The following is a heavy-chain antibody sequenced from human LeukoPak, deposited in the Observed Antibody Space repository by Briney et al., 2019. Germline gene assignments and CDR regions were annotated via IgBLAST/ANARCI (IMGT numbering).Heavy chain of an antibody. CDR2: VGISSGNT. D-gene: IGHD1-1*01. Sequence: GGSLRLSCAASGFTFSDYSMNWVRQAPGKGLEWISYVGISSGNTKYADSVKGRFTISGDSARNSLYLQMSSLRVEDTAVYYCARDHNYAFDNWGQGTLITVSS. J-gene: IGHJ4*02. CDR3: ARDHNYAFDN. V-gene: IGHV3-48*04. CDR1: GFTFSDYS.